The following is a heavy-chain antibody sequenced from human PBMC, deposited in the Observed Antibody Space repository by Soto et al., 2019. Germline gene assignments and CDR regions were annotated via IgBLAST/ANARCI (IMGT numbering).Heavy chain of an antibody. D-gene: IGHD1-1*01. V-gene: IGHV3-23*04. Sequence: VQLVESGGGVVQPGRSLRLSCAASGFTFSSYAMSWVRQAPGKGLEWVSVISASGGFTYHADSVKGRFTISRDNSKNTLYLQMNSLRAEDTAVYYCAKDGRNNWNGVDYWGQGTLVTVSS. CDR1: GFTFSSYA. J-gene: IGHJ4*02. CDR2: ISASGGFT. CDR3: AKDGRNNWNGVDY.